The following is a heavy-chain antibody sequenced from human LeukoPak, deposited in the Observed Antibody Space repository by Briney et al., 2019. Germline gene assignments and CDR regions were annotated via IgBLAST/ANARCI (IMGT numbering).Heavy chain of an antibody. J-gene: IGHJ4*02. D-gene: IGHD3-10*01. V-gene: IGHV3-30*18. CDR3: AKDKRLWFGEANFDY. CDR1: GFTFSSYG. Sequence: PGGSLGLSCAASGFTFSSYGMHWVRQAPGKGLEWVAVISYDGSNKYYADSVKGRFTISRDNSKNTLYLQMNSLRAEDTAVYYCAKDKRLWFGEANFDYWGQGTLVTVSS. CDR2: ISYDGSNK.